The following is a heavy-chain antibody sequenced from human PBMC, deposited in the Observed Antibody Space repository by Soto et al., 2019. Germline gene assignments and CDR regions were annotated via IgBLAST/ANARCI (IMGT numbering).Heavy chain of an antibody. CDR3: ARSSTPVSGYYYEDFYHYMDV. CDR2: FRYSGST. J-gene: IGHJ6*03. V-gene: IGHV4-39*01. CDR1: GGSISSGVYY. Sequence: QLQLQESGPGLVKPSETLSLTCTVSGGSISSGVYYWGWIRQPPGKGLEWIGSFRYSGSTYYRPSLMSRLIISVDTSKSHFYLKLSSVTAADTAVYYCARSSTPVSGYYYEDFYHYMDVWGKGTTVTVSS. D-gene: IGHD3-3*01.